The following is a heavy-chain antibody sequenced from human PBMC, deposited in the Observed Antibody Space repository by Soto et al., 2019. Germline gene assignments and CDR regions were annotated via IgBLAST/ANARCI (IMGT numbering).Heavy chain of an antibody. D-gene: IGHD1-26*01. J-gene: IGHJ6*02. CDR3: ARSVGDYYYGMDV. Sequence: QLQLQESGPGMVKPSETLSLTCTVSGASITSTSYHWGWIRQPPGKGLEWIGNFYYSGSTYYNPSLRSRVTTSVAASKNQFSVKVSSVTATDTAVYYCARSVGDYYYGMDVWGQGTTVTVSS. CDR2: FYYSGST. V-gene: IGHV4-39*01. CDR1: GASITSTSYH.